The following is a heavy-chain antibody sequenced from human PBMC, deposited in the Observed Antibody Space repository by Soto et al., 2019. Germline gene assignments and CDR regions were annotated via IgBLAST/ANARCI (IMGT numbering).Heavy chain of an antibody. V-gene: IGHV3-23*01. CDR1: GFTFSSYA. CDR3: AKDPVYYDFWSGYLRGGEIDY. Sequence: GGSLRLSCAASGFTFSSYAMSWVRQAPGKGLEWVSAISGSGGSTYYADSVKGRFTISRDNSKNTLYLQMNSLRAEDTAVYYCAKDPVYYDFWSGYLRGGEIDYWGQGTLVTVSS. D-gene: IGHD3-3*01. J-gene: IGHJ4*02. CDR2: ISGSGGST.